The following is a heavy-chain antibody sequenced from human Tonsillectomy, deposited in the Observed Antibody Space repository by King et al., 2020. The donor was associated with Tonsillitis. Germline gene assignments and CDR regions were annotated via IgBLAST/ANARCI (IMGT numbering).Heavy chain of an antibody. CDR2: IWYDGGNK. CDR1: GVTFSSYG. Sequence: VQLVESGGGVVQPGRSLRLSCAASGVTFSSYGMHWVRRAPGKGLEWVADIWYDGGNKYYADSVKGRFAISRDNSKRTPYLQMNSLRAEDTAVYYCAQGRLFYMDDSFDIWGQGTTVTVSS. D-gene: IGHD3-10*01. J-gene: IGHJ3*02. V-gene: IGHV3-33*06. CDR3: AQGRLFYMDDSFDI.